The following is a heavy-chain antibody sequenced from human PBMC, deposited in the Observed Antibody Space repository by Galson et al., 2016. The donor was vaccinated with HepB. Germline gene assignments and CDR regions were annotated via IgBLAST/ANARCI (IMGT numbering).Heavy chain of an antibody. CDR3: ARQVATRSKRYFDY. J-gene: IGHJ4*02. V-gene: IGHV5-51*01. CDR2: IYPGDSDT. Sequence: QSGAEVKKPGESLKISCKASGYSFATYWIGWVRQMPGKGLEWMGIIYPGDSDTRYSPSFQGQVTISAEKSISTAYVQWSSLKASDTAMYYCARQVATRSKRYFDYWGQGTLVTVSS. CDR1: GYSFATYW. D-gene: IGHD5-12*01.